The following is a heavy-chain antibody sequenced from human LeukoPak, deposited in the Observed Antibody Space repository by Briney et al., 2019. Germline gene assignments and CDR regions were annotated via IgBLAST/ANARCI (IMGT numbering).Heavy chain of an antibody. CDR2: IKQDGSEK. Sequence: GGSLRLSCAASGFTFSDYWMTWVRQAPGKGLEWVANIKQDGSEKYYVDSVKGRFTISRDNAKSSLYMQMNSLRAEDTAVYYCAREGPGSGWYLWGQGTLVTVSS. J-gene: IGHJ5*02. V-gene: IGHV3-7*03. D-gene: IGHD6-19*01. CDR3: AREGPGSGWYL. CDR1: GFTFSDYW.